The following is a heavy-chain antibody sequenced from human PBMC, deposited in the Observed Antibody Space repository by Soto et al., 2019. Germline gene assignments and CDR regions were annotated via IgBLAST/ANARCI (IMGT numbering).Heavy chain of an antibody. CDR1: GFTFSSYA. V-gene: IGHV3-23*01. CDR2: ISGSGGST. CDR3: AKTMRITMVRGVVFDY. J-gene: IGHJ4*02. D-gene: IGHD3-10*01. Sequence: GESLKISCAASGFTFSSYAMSWVRQAPGKGLEWVSAISGSGGSTYYADSVKGRFTISRDNSKNTLYLQMNSLRAEDTAVYYCAKTMRITMVRGVVFDYWGQGTLVTVSS.